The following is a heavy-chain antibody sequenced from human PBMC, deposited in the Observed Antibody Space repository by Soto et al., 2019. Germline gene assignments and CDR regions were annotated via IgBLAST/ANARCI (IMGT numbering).Heavy chain of an antibody. Sequence: CKGSGYSFTSYWISWVRQMPGKGLEWMGRIDPSDSYTNYSPSFQGHVTISADKSISTAYLQWSSLKASDTAMYYCASVSIAALNYYYYGMDVWGQGTTVTVSS. CDR2: IDPSDSYT. CDR3: ASVSIAALNYYYYGMDV. CDR1: GYSFTSYW. J-gene: IGHJ6*02. D-gene: IGHD6-6*01. V-gene: IGHV5-10-1*01.